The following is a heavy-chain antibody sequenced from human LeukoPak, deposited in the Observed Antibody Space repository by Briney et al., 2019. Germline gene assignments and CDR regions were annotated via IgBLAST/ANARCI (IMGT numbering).Heavy chain of an antibody. J-gene: IGHJ4*02. CDR2: XSGSGGST. V-gene: IGHV3-23*01. CDR1: GFTFSSYA. CDR3: AKGLKGEDYDYVWGSYLGDYFDY. Sequence: GGSLRLSCAASGFTFSSYAMSWVRQAPGKGLEWXXXXSGSGGSTYYADSVKGRFTISRDNSKNTLYLQMNSLRAEDTAVYYCAKGLKGEDYDYVWGSYLGDYFDYWGQGTLVTVSS. D-gene: IGHD3-16*02.